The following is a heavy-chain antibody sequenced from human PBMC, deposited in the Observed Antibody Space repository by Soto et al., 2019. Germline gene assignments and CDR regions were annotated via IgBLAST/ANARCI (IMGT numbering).Heavy chain of an antibody. Sequence: QVQLVESGGGVVQPGRSLRLSCAASGFTFSSYAMHWVRQAPGKGLEWMAVMSYDGSNKYYADSVKGRFTISRDNSKNTWYLHMNSLIPEVKAVDYCARDGRAYWGQRTLVMVSS. D-gene: IGHD1-26*01. CDR2: MSYDGSNK. CDR3: ARDGRAY. V-gene: IGHV3-30-3*01. J-gene: IGHJ4*02. CDR1: GFTFSSYA.